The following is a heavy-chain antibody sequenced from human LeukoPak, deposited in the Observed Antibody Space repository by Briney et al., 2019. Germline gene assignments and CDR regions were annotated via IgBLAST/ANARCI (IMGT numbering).Heavy chain of an antibody. Sequence: GGSLRLSCAAYGFTFSSYSMNLVRQAPGKGLEWVSSISSSSSYIYYADSVKGRFTISRDNAKNSLYLQMNSLRAEDTAVYYCARVPYYYDSSGYGLAFDIWGQGTMVTVSS. CDR2: ISSSSSYI. D-gene: IGHD3-22*01. CDR3: ARVPYYYDSSGYGLAFDI. V-gene: IGHV3-21*01. J-gene: IGHJ3*02. CDR1: GFTFSSYS.